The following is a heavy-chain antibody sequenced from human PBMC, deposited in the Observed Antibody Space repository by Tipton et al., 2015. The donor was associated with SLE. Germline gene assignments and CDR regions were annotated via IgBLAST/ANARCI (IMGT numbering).Heavy chain of an antibody. CDR3: ARILRWYFDL. Sequence: SLRLSCAASGFPFSDYYMSWIRQAPGKGLGYLAYISTSGSTRYYGDSMKGRVTISRDNAKNSLYLQMNSLRAEDTAVYYCARILRWYFDLWGRGTLVSVSS. CDR1: GFPFSDYY. J-gene: IGHJ2*01. CDR2: ISTSGSTR. V-gene: IGHV3-11*04.